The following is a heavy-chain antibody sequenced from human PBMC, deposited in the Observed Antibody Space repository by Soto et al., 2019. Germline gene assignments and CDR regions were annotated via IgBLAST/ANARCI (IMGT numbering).Heavy chain of an antibody. CDR3: ARGALVTPFDY. V-gene: IGHV4-31*03. D-gene: IGHD4-4*01. J-gene: IGHJ4*02. CDR2: IYYTGST. CDR1: GGSISSGGFY. Sequence: QVQLQESGPGLVRPSQTLSLTCTVSGGSISSGGFYWSWIRQHPGKGLECIGYIYYTGSTYYNPSLKSRVTISVDTSKNQFSLRLRSVTAADTAVYYCARGALVTPFDYWGQGTLVTVSS.